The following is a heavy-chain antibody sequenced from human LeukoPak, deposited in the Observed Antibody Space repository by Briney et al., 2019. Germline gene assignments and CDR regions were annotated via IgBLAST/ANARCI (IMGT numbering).Heavy chain of an antibody. J-gene: IGHJ4*02. V-gene: IGHV1-2*02. D-gene: IGHD3-10*01. CDR2: INPNSGGT. Sequence: GASVKVSCKASGYTFTGYYMHWVRQAPGQGLEWMGWINPNSGGTNYAQKFQGRVTMTRDTSISTAYMELSRLRSDDTAVYYCAREYLEYGSGNDYFDYWGQGTLVTVSS. CDR3: AREYLEYGSGNDYFDY. CDR1: GYTFTGYY.